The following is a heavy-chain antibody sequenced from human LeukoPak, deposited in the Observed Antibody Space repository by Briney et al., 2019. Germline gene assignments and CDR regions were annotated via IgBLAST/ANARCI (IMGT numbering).Heavy chain of an antibody. CDR1: GGSISSSSYY. Sequence: SETLSLTCTVSGGSISSSSYYWGWIRQPPGKGLEWIGSIYYSGSTYYNPSLKSRVTISVDTSKNQFSLKLSSVTAADTAVYCCARVSSWYFSCEYWGQGTLVTVSS. D-gene: IGHD6-13*01. V-gene: IGHV4-39*01. J-gene: IGHJ4*02. CDR3: ARVSSWYFSCEY. CDR2: IYYSGST.